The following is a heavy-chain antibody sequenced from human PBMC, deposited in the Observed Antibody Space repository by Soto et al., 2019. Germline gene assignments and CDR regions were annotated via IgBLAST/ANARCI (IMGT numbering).Heavy chain of an antibody. J-gene: IGHJ6*03. CDR3: ARDAFYCGGRYCYDYSGYMDV. CDR2: INAGNGNT. V-gene: IGHV1-3*01. Sequence: QVHLVQAGAEVRKPGASVQVSCKASGYNFSSHDIHWVRQAPGQGLEWMGWINAGNGNTRYSQKFQDRITITRDAYASTASMEVRSIRSEDTAISYCARDAFYCGGRYCYDYSGYMDVWGKGTTVTVSS. CDR1: GYNFSSHD. D-gene: IGHD2-21*01.